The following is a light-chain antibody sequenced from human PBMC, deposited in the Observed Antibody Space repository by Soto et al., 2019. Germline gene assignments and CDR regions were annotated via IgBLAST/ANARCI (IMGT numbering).Light chain of an antibody. V-gene: IGLV2-14*01. CDR1: SSDVGGYNY. CDR2: DAI. J-gene: IGLJ1*01. Sequence: QSVLTQPASVSGSPGQSITISATETSSDVGGYNYVSWYQQHPGKAPKLMIYDAINRPSGVSNRFSGYKSGNTASLTISGLQAEDEADYYCSSYTSSSTLRVFGTGTKVTVL. CDR3: SSYTSSSTLRV.